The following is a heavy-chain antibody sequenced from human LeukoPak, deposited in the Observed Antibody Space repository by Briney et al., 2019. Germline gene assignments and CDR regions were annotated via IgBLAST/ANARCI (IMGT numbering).Heavy chain of an antibody. J-gene: IGHJ6*02. CDR1: GFTFSSYA. CDR3: AREEWTYDSSGFYYYYGMDV. CDR2: ISYDGSNK. D-gene: IGHD3-22*01. Sequence: GGSLRLSCAASGFTFSSYAMHWVRQAPGKGLEWVAVISYDGSNKYYADSVKGRFTISRDNSKNTLYLQMNSLRAEDTAVFYCAREEWTYDSSGFYYYYGMDVWGQGTTVTVSS. V-gene: IGHV3-30*04.